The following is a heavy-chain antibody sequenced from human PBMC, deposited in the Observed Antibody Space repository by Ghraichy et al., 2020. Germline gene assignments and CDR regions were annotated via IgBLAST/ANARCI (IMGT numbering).Heavy chain of an antibody. Sequence: SETLSLTCAVYGGSFSGYYWSWIRQPPGKGLEWIGEINHSGSTNYNPSLKSRVTISVDTSKNQFSLKLSSVTAADTAVYYCARVLGTSLEYSSSLRGINYYYYYGMDVWGQGTTVTVSS. J-gene: IGHJ6*02. D-gene: IGHD6-6*01. CDR3: ARVLGTSLEYSSSLRGINYYYYYGMDV. CDR2: INHSGST. CDR1: GGSFSGYY. V-gene: IGHV4-34*01.